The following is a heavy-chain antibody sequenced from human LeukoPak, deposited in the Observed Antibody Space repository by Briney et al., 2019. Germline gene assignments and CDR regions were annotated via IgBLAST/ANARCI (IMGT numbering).Heavy chain of an antibody. CDR2: IYHSGST. CDR3: ARGGVLLWFGESHFDY. V-gene: IGHV4-4*02. CDR1: GGSISSSNW. J-gene: IGHJ4*02. Sequence: SGTLSLTCAVSGGSISSSNWWSWVRPPPGKGLEWIGEIYHSGSTNYNPSLKSRVTISVDKSKNQFSLKLSSVTAADTAVYYCARGGVLLWFGESHFDYWGQGTLVTVSS. D-gene: IGHD3-10*01.